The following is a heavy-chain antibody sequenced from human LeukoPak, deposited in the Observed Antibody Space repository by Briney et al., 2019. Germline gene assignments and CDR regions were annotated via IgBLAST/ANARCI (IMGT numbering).Heavy chain of an antibody. J-gene: IGHJ4*02. CDR3: WTLLSNGPFDC. CDR2: IYPNSGAT. V-gene: IGHV1-2*02. CDR1: GYTFTGYY. D-gene: IGHD3/OR15-3a*01. Sequence: GASVNVSCQASGYTFTGYYLHWVRQAPGQGREWMGWIYPNSGATKYAQKSQGRVTMTRDTSNSTAYMELSVLRSDDTAGYYRWTLLSNGPFDCWGQGSMVTVSS.